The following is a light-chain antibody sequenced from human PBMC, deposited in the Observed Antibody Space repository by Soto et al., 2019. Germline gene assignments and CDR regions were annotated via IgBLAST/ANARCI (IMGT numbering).Light chain of an antibody. CDR1: SSDVGGYNY. J-gene: IGLJ3*02. CDR2: EVS. CDR3: SSYAGSNIWV. Sequence: QSALTQPPSASGSPGQSVTISCTGTSSDVGGYNYVSWYQQHPGTAPKLMIYEVSKRPSGVPDRFSGSKSGNTASLTVSGLQDEDEADYYCSSYAGSNIWVFGGGTKLTVL. V-gene: IGLV2-8*01.